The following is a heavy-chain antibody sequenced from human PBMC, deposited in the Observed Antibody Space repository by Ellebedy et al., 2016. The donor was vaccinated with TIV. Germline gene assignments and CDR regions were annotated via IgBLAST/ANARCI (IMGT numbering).Heavy chain of an antibody. CDR3: ARDRLSTGWYDDAFDI. Sequence: GESLKISCAASGFSFSESWMDWVRQAPGKGLEWVANIKPDGSDKQYVDSVKGRFTISRDNSKNTVYLQMNSLRAEDTALYYCARDRLSTGWYDDAFDIWGRGTMVTVSS. V-gene: IGHV3-7*03. CDR1: GFSFSESW. J-gene: IGHJ3*02. D-gene: IGHD6-19*01. CDR2: IKPDGSDK.